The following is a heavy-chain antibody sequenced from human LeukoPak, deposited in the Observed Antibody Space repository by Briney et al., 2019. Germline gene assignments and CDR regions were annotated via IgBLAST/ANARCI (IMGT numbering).Heavy chain of an antibody. CDR3: ARDHYDFWSGYYGWFDP. CDR1: GGSISSGDYY. V-gene: IGHV4-30-4*08. J-gene: IGHJ5*02. CDR2: IYYSGST. Sequence: SETLSLTCTASGGSISSGDYYWSWIRQPPGKGLEWIGYIYYSGSTYYNPSLKSRVTISVDTSKNQFSLKLSSVTAADTAVYYCARDHYDFWSGYYGWFDPWGQGTLVTVSS. D-gene: IGHD3-3*01.